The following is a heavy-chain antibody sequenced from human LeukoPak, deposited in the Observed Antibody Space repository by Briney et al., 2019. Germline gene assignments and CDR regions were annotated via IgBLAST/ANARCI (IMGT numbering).Heavy chain of an antibody. CDR2: IYSGGST. CDR3: ARDGTTYDAFDI. D-gene: IGHD1-7*01. Sequence: GGSLRLSCAASGFTVSSNYMSWVRQAPGKGLEWVSVIYSGGSTYYADSVKGRFTISRDNSKNTLYLQMNSLRAEDTAVCYCARDGTTYDAFDIWGQGTMVTVSS. CDR1: GFTVSSNY. J-gene: IGHJ3*02. V-gene: IGHV3-53*01.